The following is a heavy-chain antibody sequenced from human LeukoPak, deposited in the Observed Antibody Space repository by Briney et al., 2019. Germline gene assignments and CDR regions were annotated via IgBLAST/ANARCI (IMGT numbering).Heavy chain of an antibody. CDR2: IKSDGSST. CDR1: GFTFXXYW. V-gene: IGHV3-74*01. Sequence: SXRLSCAASGFTFXXYWMHWVRQAPGEALMWVSRIKSDGSSTTYADSVKGRFTISRDNAKNTLYLQMNSLRAEDTAVYYCSRDSLSSCGGDCYSGLDVWGQGTTVTVSS. D-gene: IGHD2-21*02. CDR3: SRDSLSSCGGDCYSGLDV. J-gene: IGHJ6*02.